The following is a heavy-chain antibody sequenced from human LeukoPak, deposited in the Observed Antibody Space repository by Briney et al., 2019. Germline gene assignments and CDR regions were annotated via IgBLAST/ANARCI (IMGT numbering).Heavy chain of an antibody. CDR1: GYTFTGYY. Sequence: ASVKVSCKASGYTFTGYYMHWVRQAPGQGLEWMGWINPNSGGTNYAQKFQGRVTMTRDTSISTAYMELSRLRSDDTAVYYCARGSTNIVVVPAAIPDYWGQGTLVTVSS. CDR2: INPNSGGT. V-gene: IGHV1-2*02. D-gene: IGHD2-2*01. J-gene: IGHJ4*02. CDR3: ARGSTNIVVVPAAIPDY.